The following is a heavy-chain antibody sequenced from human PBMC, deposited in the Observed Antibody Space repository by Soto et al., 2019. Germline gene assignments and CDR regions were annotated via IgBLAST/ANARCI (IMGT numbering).Heavy chain of an antibody. D-gene: IGHD3-22*01. V-gene: IGHV3-53*04. CDR3: ARRSPYYDTSAYHDAFDI. CDR1: GFTVSSTY. Sequence: GGSLRLSCVASGFTVSSTYINWVRQAPGKGLEWVSVIYNGGATYYADSVKGRFTISRHNSKNTVYLQMNSLKTDDTAVYYCARRSPYYDTSAYHDAFDIWGQGTMVTVSS. CDR2: IYNGGAT. J-gene: IGHJ3*02.